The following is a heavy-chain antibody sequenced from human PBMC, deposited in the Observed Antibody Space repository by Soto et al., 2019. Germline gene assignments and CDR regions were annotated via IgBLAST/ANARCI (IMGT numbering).Heavy chain of an antibody. D-gene: IGHD2-8*01. CDR2: ISSSSSTI. J-gene: IGHJ4*02. V-gene: IGHV3-48*02. CDR3: ARGCTNGVCFFYFDY. CDR1: GFTFSSYS. Sequence: EVQLVESGGGLVQPGGSLRLSCAASGFTFSSYSMNWVRQAPGKGLEWVSYISSSSSTIYYADSVKGRFTISRDNAKNSLYLQMNSLRDEDTAVYYCARGCTNGVCFFYFDYWGQGTLVTVSS.